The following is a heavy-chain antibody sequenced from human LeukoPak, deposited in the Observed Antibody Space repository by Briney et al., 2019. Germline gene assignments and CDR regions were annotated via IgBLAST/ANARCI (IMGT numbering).Heavy chain of an antibody. CDR2: IYYSGSS. Sequence: TSETLSLTCNVSGGSISGYHWSWIRQPPGKGLEWLGYIYYSGSSNYNPSLKSRVTISADTSKNQFSLKLSSVTAADTAVYYCARVPRSYYYYYYMDVWGKGTTVTVSS. J-gene: IGHJ6*03. V-gene: IGHV4-59*01. CDR1: GGSISGYH. CDR3: ARVPRSYYYYYYMDV.